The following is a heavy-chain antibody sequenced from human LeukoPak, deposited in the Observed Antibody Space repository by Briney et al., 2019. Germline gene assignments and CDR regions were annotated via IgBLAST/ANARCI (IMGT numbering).Heavy chain of an antibody. Sequence: PSETLSLTCTVSGGSISSYYWSWIRQPPGKGLEWIGYIYYSGSTNYNPSLKSRVTISVDTSKNQFSLKLSSVTAADTAVYYCARGPKGDYYYYMDVWGKGTTVTISS. V-gene: IGHV4-59*01. CDR1: GGSISSYY. CDR3: ARGPKGDYYYYMDV. CDR2: IYYSGST. J-gene: IGHJ6*03.